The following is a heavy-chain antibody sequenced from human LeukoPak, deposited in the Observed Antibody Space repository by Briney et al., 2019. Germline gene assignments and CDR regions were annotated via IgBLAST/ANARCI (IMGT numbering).Heavy chain of an antibody. Sequence: SETLSLTCTVSGFSVTTDSYCWGWIRQPPGKGLEWIGYVYCGGNTNYDPSLKRRVTISVDTSKNQFSLTLTSVTAADTAVYFCARDHFGSLDSWGQGILVTVSS. V-gene: IGHV4-61*01. CDR2: VYCGGNT. CDR3: ARDHFGSLDS. CDR1: GFSVTTDSYC. J-gene: IGHJ4*02. D-gene: IGHD3-10*01.